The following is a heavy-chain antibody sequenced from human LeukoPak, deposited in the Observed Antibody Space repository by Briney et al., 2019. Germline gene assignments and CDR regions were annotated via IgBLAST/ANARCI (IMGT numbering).Heavy chain of an antibody. Sequence: ASVKVSCKASGYTFTSYYMHWVRQAPGQGLEWMGIINPSGGSTSYAQKFQGRVTTTRDTSTSTVYMELSSLRSEDTAVYYCARDLSSGWYFDYWGQGTLVTVSS. CDR1: GYTFTSYY. CDR2: INPSGGST. V-gene: IGHV1-46*01. D-gene: IGHD6-19*01. CDR3: ARDLSSGWYFDY. J-gene: IGHJ4*02.